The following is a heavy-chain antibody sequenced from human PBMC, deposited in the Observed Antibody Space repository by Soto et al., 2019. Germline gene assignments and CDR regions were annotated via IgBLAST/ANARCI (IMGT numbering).Heavy chain of an antibody. CDR1: GGTFSSYA. J-gene: IGHJ3*02. D-gene: IGHD3-22*01. V-gene: IGHV1-69*13. Sequence: SVKVSCKASGGTFSSYAISWVRQAPGQGLEWMGGIIPIFGTANYAQKFQGRVTITADESTSTAYMELSSLRSEDTAVYYCASPRGTYYYDSSGYPPDGAFDIWGQGTMVNVSS. CDR3: ASPRGTYYYDSSGYPPDGAFDI. CDR2: IIPIFGTA.